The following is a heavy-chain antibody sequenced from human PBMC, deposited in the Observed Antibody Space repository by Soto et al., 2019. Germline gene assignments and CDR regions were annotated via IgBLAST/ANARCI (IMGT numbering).Heavy chain of an antibody. J-gene: IGHJ2*01. Sequence: QLQLQESGSGLVKPSQTLSLTCTVSGASIASGGYCWSWIRQPPGKALESIGYVYQNGNAYLNPSLKSRVTMSVDQSKNQFSLKLSSVTAADTAVYFCARGGSDWSLRNFDVWGRGTLVSVSS. CDR1: GASIASGGYC. V-gene: IGHV4-30-2*01. CDR2: VYQNGNA. CDR3: ARGGSDWSLRNFDV. D-gene: IGHD3-9*01.